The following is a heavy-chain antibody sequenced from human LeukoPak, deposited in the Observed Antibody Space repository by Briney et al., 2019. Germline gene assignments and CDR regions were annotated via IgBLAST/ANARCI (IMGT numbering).Heavy chain of an antibody. J-gene: IGHJ4*02. CDR3: ARGTGALWYYDSSGYSLHY. V-gene: IGHV4-34*01. Sequence: SETLSLTCAVYGGSFSGYYWSWIRQPPGKGLEWIGEINHSGSTNYNPSLKSRVTISVDTSKNQFSLKLSSVTAADTAVYYCARGTGALWYYDSSGYSLHYWGQGTLVTVSS. D-gene: IGHD3-22*01. CDR2: INHSGST. CDR1: GGSFSGYY.